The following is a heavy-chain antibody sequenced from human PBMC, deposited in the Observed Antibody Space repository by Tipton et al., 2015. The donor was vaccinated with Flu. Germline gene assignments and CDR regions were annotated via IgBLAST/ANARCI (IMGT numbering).Heavy chain of an antibody. CDR1: GYSFTDYW. Sequence: VQLVQSGAEVKKPGESLKISCKGSGYSFTDYWIGWVRQMPGKGLEWMGYTYPGDFNTRYSPSFQGQVTVSADKSISTAYLQWSSLKASDTAMYYCVREGRGYFGYGHAFDIWGQGTMVTVSS. D-gene: IGHD5-12*01. V-gene: IGHV5-51*03. CDR3: VREGRGYFGYGHAFDI. J-gene: IGHJ3*02. CDR2: TYPGDFNT.